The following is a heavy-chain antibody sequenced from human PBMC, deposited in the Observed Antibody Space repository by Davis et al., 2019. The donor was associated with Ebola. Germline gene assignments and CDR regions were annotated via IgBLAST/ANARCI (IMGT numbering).Heavy chain of an antibody. D-gene: IGHD6-6*01. CDR2: INPNSGGT. CDR3: ARDRRDSSSPFDY. J-gene: IGHJ4*02. Sequence: ASVKVSCKASGYTFTSYYMHWVRQAPGQGLEWMGWINPNSGGTNYAQKFQGRVTMTRDTSISTAYMELSRLRSDDTAVYYCARDRRDSSSPFDYWGQGTLVTVSS. V-gene: IGHV1-2*02. CDR1: GYTFTSYY.